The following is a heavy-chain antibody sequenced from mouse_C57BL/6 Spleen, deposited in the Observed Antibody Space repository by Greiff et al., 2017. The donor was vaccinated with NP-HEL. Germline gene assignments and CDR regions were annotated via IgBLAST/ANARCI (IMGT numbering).Heavy chain of an antibody. D-gene: IGHD2-1*01. V-gene: IGHV1-64*01. CDR1: GYTFTSYW. Sequence: QVQLQQPGAELVKPGASVKLSCKASGYTFTSYWMHWVKQRPGQGLEWIGMIHPNSGSTNYNEKFKSKATLTVDKSSSTAYMQLSSLTSEDSAVYYCARIPRDGNLYYAMDYWGQGTSVTVSS. CDR3: ARIPRDGNLYYAMDY. CDR2: IHPNSGST. J-gene: IGHJ4*01.